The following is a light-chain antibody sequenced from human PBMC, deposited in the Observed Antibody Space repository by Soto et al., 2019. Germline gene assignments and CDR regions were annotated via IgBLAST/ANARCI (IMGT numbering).Light chain of an antibody. J-gene: IGKJ1*01. Sequence: EVEMTQSPATLSVSPGERATLSCRASQSVTSNYLAWYQQKPGQAPRLLIYGVSSMATGVPDRFSGSGSGTDFTLTISRLEPEDFAVYYCQQYTDWPLTFGQGTKVEVK. V-gene: IGKV3-20*01. CDR3: QQYTDWPLT. CDR1: QSVTSNY. CDR2: GVS.